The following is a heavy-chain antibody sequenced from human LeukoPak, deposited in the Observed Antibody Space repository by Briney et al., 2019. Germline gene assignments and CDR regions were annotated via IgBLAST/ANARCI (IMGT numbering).Heavy chain of an antibody. Sequence: GGSLRLSCAASGFTFSSYWMSWVRQAPGKGLEWVANIKQDGSEKYYVDSVKGRFTTSRDNAKNSLYLQMNSLRAEDTAVYYCARELPVVVVAATRNWFDPWGQGTLVTVSS. J-gene: IGHJ5*02. CDR1: GFTFSSYW. V-gene: IGHV3-7*03. CDR2: IKQDGSEK. CDR3: ARELPVVVVAATRNWFDP. D-gene: IGHD2-15*01.